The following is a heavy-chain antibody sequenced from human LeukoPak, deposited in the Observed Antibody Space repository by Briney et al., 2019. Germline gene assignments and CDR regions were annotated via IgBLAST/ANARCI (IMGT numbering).Heavy chain of an antibody. D-gene: IGHD2-2*01. Sequence: ASVKVSCKASGYTFTGYYMHWVRQAPRQGLEWMGWINPNSGGTNYAQKFQGRVTMTRDTSISTAYMELSRLRSDDTAVYYCARDSRYCSSTSCYPRSWFDPWGQGTLVTVSS. V-gene: IGHV1-2*02. CDR2: INPNSGGT. J-gene: IGHJ5*02. CDR1: GYTFTGYY. CDR3: ARDSRYCSSTSCYPRSWFDP.